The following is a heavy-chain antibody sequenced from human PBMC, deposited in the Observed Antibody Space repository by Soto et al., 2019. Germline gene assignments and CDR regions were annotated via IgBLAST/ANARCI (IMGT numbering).Heavy chain of an antibody. CDR3: ASYGDPDF. Sequence: EVQLLESGGGLVQPGGSLRLSCAASGFTFSSYVVSWVRQAPGKGLEWVSSISDSGDSRYYTDSVKGRFTISRDNSKNTLYLKMNSLSAEVWAVYYCASYGDPDFWGQGTLGTVSS. J-gene: IGHJ4*02. CDR2: ISDSGDSR. V-gene: IGHV3-23*01. D-gene: IGHD4-17*01. CDR1: GFTFSSYV.